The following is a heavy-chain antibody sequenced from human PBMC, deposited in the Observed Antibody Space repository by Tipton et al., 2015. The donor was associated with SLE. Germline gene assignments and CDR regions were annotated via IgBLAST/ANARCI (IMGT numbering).Heavy chain of an antibody. V-gene: IGHV4-31*01. D-gene: IGHD4-17*01. CDR2: IYYSGST. CDR3: ARDGDGDYLVGFDL. Sequence: TLSLTCTVSGGSISSGGYYWSWIRQHPGKGLEWIGDIYYSGSTYYNPSLKSLVTISVDTSKNQFSLKLSSVTAADTAVYYCARDGDGDYLVGFDLWGRGTLVTVA. CDR1: GGSISSGGYY. J-gene: IGHJ2*01.